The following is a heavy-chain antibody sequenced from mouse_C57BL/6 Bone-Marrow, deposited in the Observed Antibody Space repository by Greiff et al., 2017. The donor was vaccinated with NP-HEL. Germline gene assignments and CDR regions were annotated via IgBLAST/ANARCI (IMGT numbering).Heavy chain of an antibody. CDR2: ISSGSSTI. J-gene: IGHJ3*01. CDR1: GFTFSDYG. Sequence: EVQLVESGGGLVKPGGSLKLSCAASGFTFSDYGMHWVRQAPEKGLEWVAYISSGSSTIYYADKVKGRFTISRDNAKNTLFLQMTSLRSEYTAMYYGARNGDYYGSRAWFAYWGQGTLVTVSA. D-gene: IGHD1-1*01. CDR3: ARNGDYYGSRAWFAY. V-gene: IGHV5-17*01.